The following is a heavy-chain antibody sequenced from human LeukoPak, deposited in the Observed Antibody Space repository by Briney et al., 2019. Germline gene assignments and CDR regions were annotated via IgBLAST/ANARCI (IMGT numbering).Heavy chain of an antibody. Sequence: SEALSLTCTVSGGSISSGGYYWSWIRQPPGKGLEWIGYIYHSGSTYYNPSLKSRVTISVDRSKNQFSLKLSSVTAADTAVYYCASESGYDRFFDYWGQGTLVTVSS. D-gene: IGHD5-12*01. CDR3: ASESGYDRFFDY. V-gene: IGHV4-30-2*01. CDR2: IYHSGST. CDR1: GGSISSGGYY. J-gene: IGHJ4*02.